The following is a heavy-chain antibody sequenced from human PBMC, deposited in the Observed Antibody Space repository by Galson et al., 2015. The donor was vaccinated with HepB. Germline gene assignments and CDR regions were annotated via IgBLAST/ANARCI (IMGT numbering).Heavy chain of an antibody. CDR1: GFTFSSYA. CDR3: AREGRVGAGTLDY. V-gene: IGHV3-30-3*01. D-gene: IGHD1-26*01. CDR2: ISYDGSNK. J-gene: IGHJ4*02. Sequence: LRLSCAASGFTFSSYAMHWVRQAPGKGLEWVAVISYDGSNKYYADSVKGRFTISRDNSKNTLYLQMNSLRAEDTAVYYCAREGRVGAGTLDYWGQGTLVTVSS.